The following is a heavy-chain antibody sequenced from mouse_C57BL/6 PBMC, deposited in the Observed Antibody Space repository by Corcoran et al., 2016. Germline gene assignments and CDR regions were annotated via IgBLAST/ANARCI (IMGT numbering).Heavy chain of an antibody. CDR2: INPNNGGT. D-gene: IGHD1-1*01. J-gene: IGHJ2*01. V-gene: IGHV1-18*01. CDR3: ARSYGSSYLYYFDY. CDR1: GYTFTDYN. Sequence: EVQLQQSGPVLVKPGASVKIPCTASGYTFTDYNMDWVKQSHGKSLEWIGDINPNNGGTIYNQKFKGKATLTVDKSSSTAYMELRSLTSEDTAVYYCARSYGSSYLYYFDYWGQGTTLTVSS.